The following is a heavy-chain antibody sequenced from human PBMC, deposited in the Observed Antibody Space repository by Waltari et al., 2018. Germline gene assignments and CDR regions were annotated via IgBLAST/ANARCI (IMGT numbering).Heavy chain of an antibody. CDR1: GFTFSNAW. J-gene: IGHJ4*02. V-gene: IGHV3-15*01. CDR3: TTIATEPDY. CDR2: ITSKTDGGTT. Sequence: VQLVESGGGLVKPGRSLRLSCDASGFTFSNAWMSRFRQAPGKGLEWVGRITSKTDGGTTDYAAPVKGRFTISRDDSKNTLYLQMNSLKTEDTAVYYCTTIATEPDYWGQGTLVTVSS. D-gene: IGHD2-21*01.